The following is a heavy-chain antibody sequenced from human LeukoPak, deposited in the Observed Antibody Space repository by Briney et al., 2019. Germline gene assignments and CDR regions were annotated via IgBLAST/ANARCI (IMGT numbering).Heavy chain of an antibody. V-gene: IGHV3-7*05. CDR3: AKVSYGDYVSSFDY. CDR1: GFTFSAYW. D-gene: IGHD4-17*01. CDR2: IKLDGSEK. J-gene: IGHJ4*02. Sequence: PGGSLRLSCVASGFTFSAYWMSWVRQAPGKGLEWVANIKLDGSEKHYMDSVKGRFTISRDNAKNSLFLQMNSLRAEDTAVYYCAKVSYGDYVSSFDYWGQGTLVTVSS.